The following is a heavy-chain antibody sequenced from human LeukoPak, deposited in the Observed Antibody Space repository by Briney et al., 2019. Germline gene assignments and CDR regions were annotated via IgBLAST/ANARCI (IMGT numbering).Heavy chain of an antibody. CDR1: GFTFNEHY. V-gene: IGHV3-74*01. D-gene: IGHD4-17*01. J-gene: IGHJ4*02. CDR3: RCTVTTDY. CDR2: INSDGSST. Sequence: PGGSLRLSCEFSGFTFNEHYMGWIRQAPGKGLVWVSRINSDGSSTSYADSVKGRFTISRDNAKNTLYLQMNSLRAEDTAVYYCRCTVTTDYWGQGTLVTVSS.